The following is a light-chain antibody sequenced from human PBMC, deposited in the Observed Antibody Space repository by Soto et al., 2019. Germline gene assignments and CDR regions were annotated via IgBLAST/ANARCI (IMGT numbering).Light chain of an antibody. CDR3: SSYTSRSTLV. CDR1: SSDVGGFKY. CDR2: EVS. V-gene: IGLV2-14*01. Sequence: QSVLTQPASVSGSPGQSITISCTGTSSDVGGFKYVSWYQQHPDKAPKLIIYEVSDRPSGVSDRFSGSKSGNTASLTISGLQSEDEVDYYCSSYTSRSTLVFGGGTKLTVL. J-gene: IGLJ3*02.